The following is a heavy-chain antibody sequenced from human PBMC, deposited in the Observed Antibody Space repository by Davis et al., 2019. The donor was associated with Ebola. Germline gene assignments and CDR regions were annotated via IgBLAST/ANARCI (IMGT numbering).Heavy chain of an antibody. J-gene: IGHJ3*02. V-gene: IGHV3-11*01. D-gene: IGHD3-16*01. CDR1: GFTFSDYY. CDR3: TRPLVGADAFDI. Sequence: GGSLRLSCAASGFTFSDYYMNWIRQAPGKGLECISYISSSGSSIYYADSVKGRFTISRDDSKSIAYLQMDTLETEDTAMYYCTRPLVGADAFDIWGQGTRVTVSS. CDR2: ISSSGSSI.